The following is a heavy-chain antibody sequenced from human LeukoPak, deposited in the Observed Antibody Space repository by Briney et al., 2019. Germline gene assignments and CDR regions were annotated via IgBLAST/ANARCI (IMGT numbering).Heavy chain of an antibody. CDR2: IYPGDSDT. J-gene: IGHJ5*02. CDR3: ARQGVTMVRGAPHNWFDH. V-gene: IGHV5-51*01. Sequence: GESLQISCKGSGYSFTSYWIGWVRQLPGKGLEWMGIIYPGDSDTRYSPSFQGQVTISADKSISTAYLQWSSLKASDTAMYYCARQGVTMVRGAPHNWFDHWGQGTLVTVSS. D-gene: IGHD3-10*01. CDR1: GYSFTSYW.